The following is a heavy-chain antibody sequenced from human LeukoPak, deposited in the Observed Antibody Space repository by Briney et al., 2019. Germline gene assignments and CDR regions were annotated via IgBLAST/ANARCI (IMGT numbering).Heavy chain of an antibody. CDR2: ISSSGSTI. CDR3: ARLTGTTGFDY. CDR1: GFSISSYE. D-gene: IGHD1-1*01. Sequence: GGSLRLSCAASGFSISSYEMSWVRQAPGKGLEWVSYISSSGSTIYYADSVKGRFTISRDNAKNSLNLQLNSLRADDTAVYYCARLTGTTGFDYWGQGTLVTVSS. J-gene: IGHJ4*02. V-gene: IGHV3-48*03.